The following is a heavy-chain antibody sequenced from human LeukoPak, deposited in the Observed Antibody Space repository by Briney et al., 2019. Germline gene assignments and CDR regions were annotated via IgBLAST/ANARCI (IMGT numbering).Heavy chain of an antibody. D-gene: IGHD1-1*01. CDR3: AKAPPYTKYFDY. J-gene: IGHJ4*02. CDR2: ISNSGDAT. Sequence: SGGSLRLSCAGSGFIFSNYAMSWVRQAPGQGLEWVSTISNSGDATFYADAVKGRFTISRDNSKNTLYLQMYSLRAEDTAIYHCAKAPPYTKYFDYWGQGTLLTVSS. CDR1: GFIFSNYA. V-gene: IGHV3-23*01.